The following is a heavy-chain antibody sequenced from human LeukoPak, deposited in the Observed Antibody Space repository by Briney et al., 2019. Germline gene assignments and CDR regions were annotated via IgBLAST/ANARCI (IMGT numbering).Heavy chain of an antibody. Sequence: SETLSLTCTVSGGSISSSSYYWGWIRQPPGKGLEWIGSIYYSGSTYYNPSLKSRVTISVDTSKNQFSLKLSSVTAADTAVYYCARFPALWFGESHDLDYRGQGTLVTVSS. CDR2: IYYSGST. CDR3: ARFPALWFGESHDLDY. CDR1: GGSISSSSYY. V-gene: IGHV4-39*01. D-gene: IGHD3-10*01. J-gene: IGHJ4*02.